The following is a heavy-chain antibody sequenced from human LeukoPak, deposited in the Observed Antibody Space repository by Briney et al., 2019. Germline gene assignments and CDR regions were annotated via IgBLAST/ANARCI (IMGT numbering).Heavy chain of an antibody. CDR3: ARYSYSGSDAFDI. CDR2: ISYSGSI. V-gene: IGHV4-59*01. Sequence: SETLSLTCAVYGGSLSGYYWSWIRQPPGKGLEWIGYISYSGSINYNPSLKSRVTISVDTSKNQFSLKLSSVTAADTAVYYCARYSYSGSDAFDIWGQGTMVTVSS. CDR1: GGSLSGYY. D-gene: IGHD1-26*01. J-gene: IGHJ3*02.